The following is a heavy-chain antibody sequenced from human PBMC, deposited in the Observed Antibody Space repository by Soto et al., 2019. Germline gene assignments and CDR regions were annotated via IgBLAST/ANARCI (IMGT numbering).Heavy chain of an antibody. CDR1: GFTFSIYA. V-gene: IGHV3-30*04. CDR3: ARDVYDFWSGYSPRNWFDP. Sequence: GSLRLSFAASGFTFSIYAMNWVRQAPGKGLEWVAAISHDGRSKYYGDSVKGRFTVSRDNSKNTLYLQVNSLRDEDTAVYFCARDVYDFWSGYSPRNWFDPWGQGTLVTVSS. CDR2: ISHDGRSK. J-gene: IGHJ5*02. D-gene: IGHD3-3*01.